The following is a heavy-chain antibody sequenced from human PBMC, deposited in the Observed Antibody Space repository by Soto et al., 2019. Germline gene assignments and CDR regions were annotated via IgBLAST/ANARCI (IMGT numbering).Heavy chain of an antibody. V-gene: IGHV3-73*01. CDR3: TTLGYCSGGSCERLAY. D-gene: IGHD2-15*01. CDR2: IRSSANSYAT. CDR1: EFTFSGSA. Sequence: EVQLVESGGGLVQPGGSLKLSCAASEFTFSGSAIHWVRQASGKGLEWVGRIRSSANSYATSYAASVKGRFTISRDDSKTTAFLQMNSLKSEDTALYYCTTLGYCSGGSCERLAYWGQGTLVTVSS. J-gene: IGHJ4*02.